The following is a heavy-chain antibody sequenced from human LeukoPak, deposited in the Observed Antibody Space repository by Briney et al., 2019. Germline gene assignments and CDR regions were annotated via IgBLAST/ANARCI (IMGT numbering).Heavy chain of an antibody. CDR1: GFTFNNAW. V-gene: IGHV3-15*01. Sequence: GGSLTLSCAASGFTFNNAWMNWVRQAPGKGREWVGRIKSKTDGGTTDYAAPVKDRVTISRDDSKNTMYLQMNSLRTEDTAVYYCTTVVAAAVTGCFDPWGQGTLVTVSS. CDR2: IKSKTDGGTT. CDR3: TTVVAAAVTGCFDP. J-gene: IGHJ5*02. D-gene: IGHD6-13*01.